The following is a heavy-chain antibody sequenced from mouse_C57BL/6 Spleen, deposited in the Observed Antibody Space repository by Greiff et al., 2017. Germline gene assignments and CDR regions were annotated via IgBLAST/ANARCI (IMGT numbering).Heavy chain of an antibody. V-gene: IGHV1-59*01. D-gene: IGHD3-2*02. J-gene: IGHJ4*01. Sequence: QVQLQQPGAELVRPGTSVKLSCKASGYTFTGYWMHWVKQRPGQGLEWIGVIDPSDSYTNYNQKFKGKATLTVDTSSSTAYMQLSSLTSEDSAVYYCARRDSSGRDAMDYWGQGTSVTVSS. CDR2: IDPSDSYT. CDR1: GYTFTGYW. CDR3: ARRDSSGRDAMDY.